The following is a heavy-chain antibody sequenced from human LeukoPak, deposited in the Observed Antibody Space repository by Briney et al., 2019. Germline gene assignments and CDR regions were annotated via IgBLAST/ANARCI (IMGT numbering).Heavy chain of an antibody. CDR1: GYTFTSYY. J-gene: IGHJ3*02. CDR3: ARAYYYDSSGYWDAFDI. Sequence: ASVKVSCKAAGYTFTSYYMHWVRQAPGQGREWMGIINPSGGSTSYAQKFQGRVTMTRDTSKSTVYMELSSLRSEDTAVYYCARAYYYDSSGYWDAFDIWGQGTMVTVSS. V-gene: IGHV1-46*01. CDR2: INPSGGST. D-gene: IGHD3-22*01.